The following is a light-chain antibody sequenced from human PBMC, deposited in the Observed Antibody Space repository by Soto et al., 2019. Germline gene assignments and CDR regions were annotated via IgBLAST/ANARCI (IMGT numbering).Light chain of an antibody. J-gene: IGLJ2*01. CDR1: SGHSSYA. CDR3: QTWSTDFAVV. CDR2: VNSDGSH. Sequence: QPVLTQSPSASASLGASVKFTCTLSSGHSSYAIAWHQQQPEKGPRYLMKVNSDGSHNKGDGIPDRFSGSSSGAERYLTISSLQSEDEADYYCQTWSTDFAVVFGGGTKLTVL. V-gene: IGLV4-69*01.